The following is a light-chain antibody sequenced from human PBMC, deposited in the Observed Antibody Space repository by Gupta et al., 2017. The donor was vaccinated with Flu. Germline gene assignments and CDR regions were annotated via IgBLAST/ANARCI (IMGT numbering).Light chain of an antibody. CDR1: QGINSY. Sequence: DLQMPQSPSSLSASVGDRVTITCRASQGINSYLAWYQQKPGKVPELLIYGASTLQSGVPSRFSGSGSGTDFTLTISSLQPEDVATYYCQQYNSAPLTFGGGTRVEIK. V-gene: IGKV1-27*01. CDR2: GAS. J-gene: IGKJ4*01. CDR3: QQYNSAPLT.